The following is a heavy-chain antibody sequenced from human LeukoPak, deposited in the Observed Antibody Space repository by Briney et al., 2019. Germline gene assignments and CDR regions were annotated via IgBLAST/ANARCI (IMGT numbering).Heavy chain of an antibody. V-gene: IGHV4-59*01. Sequence: SETLSLTCTVSGGSISSYYWSWIRQPPGKGLEWIGYIYYSGSTNYNPSLKSRVTISVGTSKNQFSLKLSSVTAADAAVYYCGRIAGTGIDYWGQGTLVTVSS. CDR1: GGSISSYY. J-gene: IGHJ4*02. D-gene: IGHD1-1*01. CDR3: GRIAGTGIDY. CDR2: IYYSGST.